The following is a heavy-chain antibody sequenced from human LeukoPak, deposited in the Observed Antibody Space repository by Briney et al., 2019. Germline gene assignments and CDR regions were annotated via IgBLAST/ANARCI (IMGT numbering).Heavy chain of an antibody. J-gene: IGHJ4*02. CDR2: IYHSGST. V-gene: IGHV4-30-2*01. D-gene: IGHD4-17*01. CDR1: GGSFSGYY. CDR3: ARLGDSNFDY. Sequence: SETLSLTCAVYGGSFSGYYWSWIRQPPGKGLEWIGYIYHSGSTYYNPSLKSRVTISVDRSKNQFSLKLSSVTAADTAVYYCARLGDSNFDYWGQGTLVTVSS.